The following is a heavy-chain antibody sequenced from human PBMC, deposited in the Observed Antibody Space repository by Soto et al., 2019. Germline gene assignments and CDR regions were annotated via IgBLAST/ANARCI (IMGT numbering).Heavy chain of an antibody. D-gene: IGHD3-16*01. J-gene: IGHJ6*03. Sequence: SETLSLTCAVYGGSFSGYYWSWIRQPPGKGLEWIGEINHSGSTNYNPSLKSRVTISVDTSKNQFSLKLSSVTAADTAVYYCARGLYVSYYYYYMDVWGKGTTVTVSS. CDR1: GGSFSGYY. CDR3: ARGLYVSYYYYYMDV. CDR2: INHSGST. V-gene: IGHV4-34*01.